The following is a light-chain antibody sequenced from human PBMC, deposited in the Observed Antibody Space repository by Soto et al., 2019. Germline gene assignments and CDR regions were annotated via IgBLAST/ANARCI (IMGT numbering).Light chain of an antibody. CDR1: SSNIGAGYD. CDR2: GNS. J-gene: IGLJ1*01. Sequence: QSVLTQPPSVSGAPGQRVTISCTGSSSNIGAGYDVHWYQQLPGTAPKLLIYGNSNRPSGVPDRFSGSKSGTSASLAITGLQAEDEADYYYQSYDSSLSCSNVFGTGTKLTVL. CDR3: QSYDSSLSCSNV. V-gene: IGLV1-40*01.